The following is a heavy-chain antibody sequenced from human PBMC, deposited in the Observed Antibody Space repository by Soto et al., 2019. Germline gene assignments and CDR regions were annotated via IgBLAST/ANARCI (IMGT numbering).Heavy chain of an antibody. V-gene: IGHV3-30*03. CDR2: ISYDGSNK. J-gene: IGHJ4*02. CDR1: GFPFTTYG. D-gene: IGHD3-10*01. CDR3: VGGQYYFDY. Sequence: QVQLVESGGGVVQPGRSLRLSCAASGFPFTTYGMHWVREGPGKGLERVAVISYDGSNKYYADSVKGRFTISRDNSKNALYLQMNSLRAEDTALYYCVGGQYYFDYRGQGTLVTVSS.